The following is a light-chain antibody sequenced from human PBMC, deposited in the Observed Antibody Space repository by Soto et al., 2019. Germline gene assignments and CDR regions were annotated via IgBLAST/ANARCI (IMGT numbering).Light chain of an antibody. CDR2: DAS. V-gene: IGKV3-11*01. CDR3: QQRSNWPYT. Sequence: PGERATLSCRASQSVSSYLAWYQQKPGQAPRLLIYDASSRATGIPARFSGSGSGTDFTLTISSLEPEDFAVYYCQQRSNWPYTFGQGTKLEIK. CDR1: QSVSSY. J-gene: IGKJ2*01.